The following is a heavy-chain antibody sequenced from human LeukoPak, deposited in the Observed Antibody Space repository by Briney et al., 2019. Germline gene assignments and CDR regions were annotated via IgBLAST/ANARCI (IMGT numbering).Heavy chain of an antibody. D-gene: IGHD2/OR15-2a*01. J-gene: IGHJ5*02. V-gene: IGHV3-30-3*01. CDR3: ASSSMRWFDP. Sequence: GGSLRLSCAASGFTFSSYAMHWVRQAPGKGLEWVAVISYDGSNKYYADSVKGRFTISRDNSKNTLYLQMNSLRAEDTAVYYCASSSMRWFDPWGQGTLVTVSS. CDR2: ISYDGSNK. CDR1: GFTFSSYA.